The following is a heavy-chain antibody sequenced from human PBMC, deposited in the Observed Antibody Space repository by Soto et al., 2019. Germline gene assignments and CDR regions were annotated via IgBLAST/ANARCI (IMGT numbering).Heavy chain of an antibody. D-gene: IGHD6-6*01. CDR1: GFSLRRSGVH. V-gene: IGHV2-5*01. CDR2: IYGNDDK. J-gene: IGHJ4*02. Sequence: QITLKESGPTLVKPTQTLTLTCTLSGFSLRRSGVHVGWIRKPPGKALEWLALIYGNDDKGYSPSLKSRLPSAKDTSKTPVVLTMTNMDPVDTATSACAHSRRVSSFDYWGQGTLVTVSS. CDR3: AHSRRVSSFDY.